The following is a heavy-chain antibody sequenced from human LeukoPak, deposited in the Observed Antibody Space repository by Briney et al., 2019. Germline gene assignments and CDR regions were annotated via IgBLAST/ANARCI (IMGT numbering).Heavy chain of an antibody. J-gene: IGHJ4*02. CDR2: INHSGST. Sequence: SETLSLTCAVYGGSFSGYYWSWIRQPPGKGLEWIGEINHSGSTNYNPSLKSRVTISVDTSKNQFSLKLSSVTAADTAVYYCARSYGSGSYGYGLDYWGQGTLITVSS. CDR1: GGSFSGYY. V-gene: IGHV4-34*01. CDR3: ARSYGSGSYGYGLDY. D-gene: IGHD3-10*01.